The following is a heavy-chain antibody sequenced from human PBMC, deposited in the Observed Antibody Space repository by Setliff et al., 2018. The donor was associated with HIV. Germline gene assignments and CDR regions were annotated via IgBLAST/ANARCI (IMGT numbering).Heavy chain of an antibody. Sequence: SETLSLTCAVSGYSISSGYYWGWIRQPPGKGLEWIGSIYHSGSTYYNPSLKSRVTISVDTSKNQFSLKLSSVTAADTAVYYCARAVIRREDRGMWTKLWSAPNHMDVWGKGITVTVSS. CDR2: IYHSGST. J-gene: IGHJ6*03. D-gene: IGHD3-10*01. CDR3: ARAVIRREDRGMWTKLWSAPNHMDV. CDR1: GYSISSGYY. V-gene: IGHV4-38-2*01.